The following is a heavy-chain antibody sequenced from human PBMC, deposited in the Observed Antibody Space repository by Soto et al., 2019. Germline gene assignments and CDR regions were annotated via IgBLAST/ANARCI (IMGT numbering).Heavy chain of an antibody. Sequence: GGSLRLSCAASGFTFTRYSMNWVRQAPGKGLEWVSSISSTTNYIYYADSMKGRFTVSRDNAKNSVCLEMNSLSAEDTAVYYCARESEDLTSNFDYWGQGTLVTVSS. V-gene: IGHV3-21*01. J-gene: IGHJ4*02. CDR2: ISSTTNYI. CDR3: ARESEDLTSNFDY. CDR1: GFTFTRYS.